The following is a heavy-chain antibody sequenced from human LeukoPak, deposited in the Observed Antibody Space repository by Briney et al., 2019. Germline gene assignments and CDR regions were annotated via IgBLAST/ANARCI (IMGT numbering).Heavy chain of an antibody. CDR1: GFTFSSYW. Sequence: GGSLRLSCAASGFTFSSYWMSWVRQAPGKGLEWVGRIKSKTDGGTTDYAAPVKGRFTISRDDSKNTLYLQMNSLKTEDTAVYYCTTWYYDILTGYYNWFDPWGQGTLVTVSS. D-gene: IGHD3-9*01. CDR2: IKSKTDGGTT. V-gene: IGHV3-15*01. J-gene: IGHJ5*02. CDR3: TTWYYDILTGYYNWFDP.